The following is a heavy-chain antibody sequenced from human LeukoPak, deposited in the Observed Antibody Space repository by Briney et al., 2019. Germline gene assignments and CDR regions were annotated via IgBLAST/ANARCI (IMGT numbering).Heavy chain of an antibody. CDR2: INPNSGGT. CDR1: GYTFTSYG. V-gene: IGHV1-2*02. J-gene: IGHJ5*02. Sequence: ASVKVSCKASGYTFTSYGISWVRQAPGQGLEWMGWINPNSGGTNYAQKFQGRVTMTRDTSISTAYMELSRLRSDDTAVYYCARDSSSWSDPWGQGTLVTVSS. CDR3: ARDSSSWSDP. D-gene: IGHD2-2*01.